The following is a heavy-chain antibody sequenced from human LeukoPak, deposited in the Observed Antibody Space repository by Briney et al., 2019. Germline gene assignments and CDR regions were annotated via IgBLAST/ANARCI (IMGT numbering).Heavy chain of an antibody. D-gene: IGHD3-22*01. J-gene: IGHJ4*02. CDR2: IYYSGST. CDR1: GGSFTSGGDY. Sequence: SETLSLTCTVSGGSFTSGGDYWSWIRQHPGKGLEWIGYIYYSGSTYYNPSPKSRVSISVDTSKNQFSLKLSSVTAADTAVYYCARVKGVRRGKYYDSSGFFDYWGQGTLVTVSS. V-gene: IGHV4-31*03. CDR3: ARVKGVRRGKYYDSSGFFDY.